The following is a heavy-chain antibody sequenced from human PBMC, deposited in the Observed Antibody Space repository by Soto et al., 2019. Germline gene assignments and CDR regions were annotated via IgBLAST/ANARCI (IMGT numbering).Heavy chain of an antibody. CDR3: ARGDRGAFAL. CDR1: GFTFSYYW. J-gene: IGHJ3*01. V-gene: IGHV3-74*01. Sequence: EVQLVESGGGLVQPGESLRLSCAASGFTFSYYWMHWVRQAPGKGLVWVSRIHSDGSSTTYADSVKGRFTISRDNARNTLYLQITSLSAEDTAVYYCARGDRGAFALWGQRTVFTVSS. CDR2: IHSDGSST. D-gene: IGHD1-26*01.